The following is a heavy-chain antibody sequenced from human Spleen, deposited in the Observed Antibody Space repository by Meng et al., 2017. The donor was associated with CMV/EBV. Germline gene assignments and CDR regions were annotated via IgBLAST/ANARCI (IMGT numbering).Heavy chain of an antibody. CDR3: AREYCSSTSCLARYYYYYDMDV. V-gene: IGHV4-59*12. J-gene: IGHJ6*02. CDR1: GGSISSYF. CDR2: IYYSGST. D-gene: IGHD2-2*01. Sequence: SETLSLTCSVSGGSISSYFWSWIRQPPGKGLEWLGYIYYSGSTNYNSSLKSRVTISVDTSKNQFSLKLSSVTAADTAVYYCAREYCSSTSCLARYYYYYDMDVWGQGTTVTVSS.